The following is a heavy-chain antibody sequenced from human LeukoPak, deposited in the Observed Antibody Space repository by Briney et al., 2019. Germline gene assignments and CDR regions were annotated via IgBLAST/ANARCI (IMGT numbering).Heavy chain of an antibody. CDR2: ISSSSSYI. Sequence: PGGSLRLSCAASGLTFSSYSMNWVRQAPGKGLEWVSSISSSSSYIYYVDSVKGRFTISRDNAKNSLYLQMNYLRAEDTAVYYCARGGDYSGWFDPWGRGTLVTVSS. CDR3: ARGGDYSGWFDP. J-gene: IGHJ5*02. V-gene: IGHV3-21*01. CDR1: GLTFSSYS. D-gene: IGHD1-26*01.